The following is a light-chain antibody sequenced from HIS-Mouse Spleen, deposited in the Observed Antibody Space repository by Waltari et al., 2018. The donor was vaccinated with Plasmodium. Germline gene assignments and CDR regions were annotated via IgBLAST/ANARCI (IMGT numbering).Light chain of an antibody. CDR3: QQSYSTPPT. V-gene: IGKV1-39*01. J-gene: IGKJ4*01. CDR1: QSISSY. Sequence: DIQMTQSPSSLSASVGDRVTITCLASQSISSYLNWYQQKPWKAPKLLIYAASSVQSGVPSRFSGSGSGTDFTLTISSLQPEDFATYYCQQSYSTPPTFGGGTKVEIK. CDR2: AAS.